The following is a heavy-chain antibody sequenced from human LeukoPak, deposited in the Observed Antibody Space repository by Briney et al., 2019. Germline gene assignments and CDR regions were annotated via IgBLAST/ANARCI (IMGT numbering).Heavy chain of an antibody. V-gene: IGHV3-53*01. CDR3: ARDLGSFDP. CDR2: IYSGGST. CDR1: GFTFSSYA. D-gene: IGHD2-2*03. Sequence: GGSLRLSCAASGFTFSSYAMDWVRQAPGKGLEWVSVIYSGGSTYYADSVKGRFTISRDNSKNTLYLQMNSLGAEDTAVYYCARDLGSFDPWGQGTLVTVSS. J-gene: IGHJ5*02.